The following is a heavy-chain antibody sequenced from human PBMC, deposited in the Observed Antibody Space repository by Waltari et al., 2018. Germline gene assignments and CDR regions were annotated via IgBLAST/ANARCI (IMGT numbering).Heavy chain of an antibody. J-gene: IGHJ4*02. CDR2: IYHSGST. D-gene: IGHD6-13*01. Sequence: QLQLQESGSGLVKPSQTLSLTCAVSGGSISSGGYSWSWIRQPPGKGLEWIGYIYHSGSTYYNPSLKSRVTISVDRSKNQFSLKLSSVTAADTAVYYCARVVISAAAGTGTLEYFDYWGQGTLVTVSS. CDR1: GGSISSGGYS. CDR3: ARVVISAAAGTGTLEYFDY. V-gene: IGHV4-30-2*01.